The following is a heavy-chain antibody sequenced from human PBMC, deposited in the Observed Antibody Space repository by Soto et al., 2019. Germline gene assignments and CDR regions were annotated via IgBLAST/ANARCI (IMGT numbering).Heavy chain of an antibody. D-gene: IGHD1-7*01. CDR3: ARDLELRDYYYYGMDV. CDR2: IYYSGST. V-gene: IGHV4-30-4*01. CDR1: GGSISSGDYY. J-gene: IGHJ6*02. Sequence: PSETLSLTCTVSGGSISSGDYYWSWIRQPPGKGLEWIGYIYYSGSTYYNPSLKSRVTISVDTSKNQFSLKLSSVTAADTAVYYCARDLELRDYYYYGMDVWGQGTTVTVS.